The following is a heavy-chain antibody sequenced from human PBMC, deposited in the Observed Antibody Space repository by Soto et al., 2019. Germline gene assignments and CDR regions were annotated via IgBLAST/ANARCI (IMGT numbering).Heavy chain of an antibody. CDR3: AKETYYDILTGYYYYYGMDV. Sequence: GGSLRLSCAASGFTFSSYAMSWVRQAPGKGLEWVSAISGSGGSTYYADSVKGRFTISRDNSKNTLYLQMNSLRAEDTAVYYCAKETYYDILTGYYYYYGMDVWGQGTTVTVSS. CDR1: GFTFSSYA. V-gene: IGHV3-23*01. CDR2: ISGSGGST. D-gene: IGHD3-9*01. J-gene: IGHJ6*02.